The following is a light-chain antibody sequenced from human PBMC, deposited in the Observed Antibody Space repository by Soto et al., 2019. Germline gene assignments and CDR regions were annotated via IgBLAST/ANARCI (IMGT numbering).Light chain of an antibody. CDR1: KNDIGVYDF. Sequence: HYVLTQPPSASGSPGQSVTISCTGTKNDIGVYDFVSWYQHHPGKAPRLIIYEVVQRPSGVPDRFSGSKSGNTASLTVSGLQAADEADYFCKSYAGSNTYVFGSGTKVTVL. CDR3: KSYAGSNTYV. J-gene: IGLJ1*01. CDR2: EVV. V-gene: IGLV2-8*01.